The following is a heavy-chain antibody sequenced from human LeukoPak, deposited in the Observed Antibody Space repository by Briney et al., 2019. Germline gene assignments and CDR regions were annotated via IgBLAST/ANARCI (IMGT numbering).Heavy chain of an antibody. CDR3: ARDQEYSGSYYRYFDF. V-gene: IGHV4-59*01. CDR2: IYSRGLTRGST. Sequence: SETLSLTCTVSGGSLSSYYWSWIRQPPGKGLEWIGYIYSRGLTRGSTNYNPSLKSRVTLSVDTSKNQFSLKLSSVIAADTAVYYCARDQEYSGSYYRYFDFWGRGALVTVSS. CDR1: GGSLSSYY. D-gene: IGHD1-26*01. J-gene: IGHJ4*02.